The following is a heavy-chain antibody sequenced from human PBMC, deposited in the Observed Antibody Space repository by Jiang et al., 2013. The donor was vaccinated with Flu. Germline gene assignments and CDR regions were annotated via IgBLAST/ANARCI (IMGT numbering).Heavy chain of an antibody. J-gene: IGHJ4*02. CDR2: IYYSGST. Sequence: SLTCTVSGGSISSGGYYWSWIRQHPGKGLEWIGYIYYSGSTYYNPSLKSRVTISVDTSKNQFSLKLSSVTAADTAVYYCARNPGTYYYDSSGYSPFDYWGQGTLVTVSS. CDR3: ARNPGTYYYDSSGYSPFDY. D-gene: IGHD3-22*01. CDR1: GGSISSGGYY. V-gene: IGHV4-31*03.